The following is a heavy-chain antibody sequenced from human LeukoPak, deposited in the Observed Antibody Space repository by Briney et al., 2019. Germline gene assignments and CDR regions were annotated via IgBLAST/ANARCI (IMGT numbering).Heavy chain of an antibody. CDR3: ARDIPTYSSRWPIDY. CDR2: ISSSSSYI. Sequence: GGSLRLSCAASGFTFSSYSMNWVRQAPGKGLEWVSSISSSSSYIYYAGSVKGRFTISRDNAKNSLYLQMNSLRAEDTAVYYCARDIPTYSSRWPIDYWGQGTLVTVSS. V-gene: IGHV3-21*01. D-gene: IGHD6-13*01. CDR1: GFTFSSYS. J-gene: IGHJ4*02.